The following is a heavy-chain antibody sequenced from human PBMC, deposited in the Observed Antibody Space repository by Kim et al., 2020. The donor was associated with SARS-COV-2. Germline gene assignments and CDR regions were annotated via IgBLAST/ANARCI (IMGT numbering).Heavy chain of an antibody. CDR3: VKGSILAHQGYNGMDV. D-gene: IGHD2-21*01. J-gene: IGHJ6*02. V-gene: IGHV3-64D*09. CDR2: ISYNGGST. Sequence: GGSLRLSCSASGFTFSTSAMHWVRQAPGKGLEYVSGISYNGGSTYYADSLKGRFTISRDNSKNTLYLQMSSLRAEDTAVYYCVKGSILAHQGYNGMDVWGQGTTVTVS. CDR1: GFTFSTSA.